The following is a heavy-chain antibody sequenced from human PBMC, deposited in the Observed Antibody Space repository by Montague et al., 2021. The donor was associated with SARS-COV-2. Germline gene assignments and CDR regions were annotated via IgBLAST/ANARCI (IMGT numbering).Heavy chain of an antibody. J-gene: IGHJ6*02. V-gene: IGHV4-39*07. CDR1: SGSISSSDY. D-gene: IGHD2-8*01. CDR3: ARLLRSCTNGVCRTYYYYALDV. Sequence: SETLSLTCTVSSGSISSSDYWGWIRQPPGKGLEWIGSTYYSGTTYYNLSLKSRVTISVDTSKKQFSLKLTSVTAADTAVYYCARLLRSCTNGVCRTYYYYALDVWGQGTTVTVSS. CDR2: TYYSGTT.